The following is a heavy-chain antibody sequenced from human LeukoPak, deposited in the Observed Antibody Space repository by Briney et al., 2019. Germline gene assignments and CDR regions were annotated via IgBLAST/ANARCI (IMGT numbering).Heavy chain of an antibody. V-gene: IGHV4-4*09. CDR2: IYTSGST. J-gene: IGHJ5*02. CDR3: ARRVGYSSGWYEP. Sequence: SETLSLTCTVSGGSISSYYWSLIRQPPGKGLEWIGYIYTSGSTNYNPSLKSRVTISVDTTKNQFSLKLSSVTAADTAVYYCARRVGYSSGWYEPWGQGTLVTVSS. CDR1: GGSISSYY. D-gene: IGHD6-19*01.